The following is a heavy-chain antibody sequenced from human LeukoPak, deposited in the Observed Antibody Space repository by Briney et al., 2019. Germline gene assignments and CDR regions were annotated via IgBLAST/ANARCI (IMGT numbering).Heavy chain of an antibody. CDR3: AREGTYCSSTSCYWLDY. D-gene: IGHD2-2*01. CDR2: ISSSSSYI. Sequence: GGSLRLSCAASGFTFSSYSMSWVRHAPGKGLECVSSISSSSSYIYYADSVKGRFTISSANAKNSLYLQMNSLRAEDTAVDYCAREGTYCSSTSCYWLDYWGQGTLVTVSS. V-gene: IGHV3-21*01. J-gene: IGHJ4*02. CDR1: GFTFSSYS.